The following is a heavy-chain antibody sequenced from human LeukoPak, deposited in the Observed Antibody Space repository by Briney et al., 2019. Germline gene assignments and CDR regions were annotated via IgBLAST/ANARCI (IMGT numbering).Heavy chain of an antibody. CDR1: GFTFDDYA. CDR2: ISWNSGSI. V-gene: IGHV3-9*01. CDR3: AKVFEYSSSLGAFNI. J-gene: IGHJ3*02. Sequence: PVRSLRLSCAASGFTFDDYAMHWVRQAPGKGLEWVSGISWNSGSIGYADSVKGRFTISRDNAKNSLYLQMNSLRAEDTALYYCAKVFEYSSSLGAFNIWGQGTMVTVSS. D-gene: IGHD6-6*01.